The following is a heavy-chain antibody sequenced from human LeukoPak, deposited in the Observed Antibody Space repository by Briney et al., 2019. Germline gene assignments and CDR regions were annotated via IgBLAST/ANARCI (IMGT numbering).Heavy chain of an antibody. D-gene: IGHD3-22*01. Sequence: ASVKVSCKASGYTFTGYYMHWVRQAPGQGLEWMGWINPNSGGTNYAQKFQSRVTMTRDTSISTAYMELSRLRSDDTAVYYCAKGGYYYDSSGYPFDYWGQGTLVTVSS. CDR1: GYTFTGYY. CDR3: AKGGYYYDSSGYPFDY. CDR2: INPNSGGT. J-gene: IGHJ4*02. V-gene: IGHV1-2*02.